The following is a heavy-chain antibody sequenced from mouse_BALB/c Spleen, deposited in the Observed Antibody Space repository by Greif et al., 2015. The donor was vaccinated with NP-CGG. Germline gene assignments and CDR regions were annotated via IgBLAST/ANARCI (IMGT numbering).Heavy chain of an antibody. D-gene: IGHD4-1*01. V-gene: IGHV1-84*02. CDR2: IYPGSGNT. J-gene: IGHJ4*01. Sequence: VQLQQSGPELVKPGASVKISCKASGYTFTDYYMNWVKQKPGQGLEWIGWIYPGSGNTKYNEKFKGKATLTVDTSSSTAYMQLSSLTSEDTAFYFCARRTGTEAMDYWGQGTSVTVSS. CDR1: GYTFTDYY. CDR3: ARRTGTEAMDY.